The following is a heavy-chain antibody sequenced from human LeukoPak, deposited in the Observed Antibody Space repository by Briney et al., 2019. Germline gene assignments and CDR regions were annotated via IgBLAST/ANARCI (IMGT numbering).Heavy chain of an antibody. CDR3: ARESPRYYYMDV. J-gene: IGHJ6*03. Sequence: GGSLRLSCAASGFTFSSYAMHWVRQAPGKGLEYVSAISSNGGSTYYANSVKGRFTISRDNSKNTLYLQMGSLRAEDMAVYYCARESPRYYYMDVWGKGPRSPSP. V-gene: IGHV3-64*01. CDR2: ISSNGGST. CDR1: GFTFSSYA.